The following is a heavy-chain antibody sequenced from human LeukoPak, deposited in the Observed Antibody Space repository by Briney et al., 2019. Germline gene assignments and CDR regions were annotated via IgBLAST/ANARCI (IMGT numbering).Heavy chain of an antibody. D-gene: IGHD3-3*01. CDR3: ARAAFSDLRFLEWFPWAY. Sequence: GRSLRLSCAASGFVFDDYAMYWVRQAPGKGLEWVSSITGSLSYIDYADSMRGRLTISRDNAKNSLFPQLTGLRADDTAVYYCARAAFSDLRFLEWFPWAYWGRGTLVTVSS. J-gene: IGHJ4*02. CDR2: ITGSLSYI. V-gene: IGHV3-21*01. CDR1: GFVFDDYA.